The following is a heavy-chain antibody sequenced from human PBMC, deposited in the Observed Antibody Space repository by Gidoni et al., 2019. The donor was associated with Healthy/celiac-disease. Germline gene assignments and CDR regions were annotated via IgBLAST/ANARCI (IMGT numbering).Heavy chain of an antibody. D-gene: IGHD2-15*01. CDR3: AKDPPFGGSYYDY. CDR1: GFTFSSYA. V-gene: IGHV3-23*01. CDR2: MSGSGGST. J-gene: IGHJ4*02. Sequence: EVQLLESGGGLVQPGGSVRLSCADSGFTFSSYAMSWVRPAPGKGLEWVSAMSGSGGSTYYADSVKGRFPISRDNSKNTLYLQMTSLRAEDTAVYYCAKDPPFGGSYYDYWGQGTLVTVSS.